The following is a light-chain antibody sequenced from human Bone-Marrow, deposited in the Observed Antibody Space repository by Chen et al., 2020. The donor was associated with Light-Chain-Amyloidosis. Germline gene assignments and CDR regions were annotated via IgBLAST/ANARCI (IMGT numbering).Light chain of an antibody. CDR3: QSADSSGTYEVT. J-gene: IGLJ2*01. V-gene: IGLV3-25*03. CDR1: DLPTKY. CDR2: RDT. Sequence: SYELTQPPSVSVSPGQTARISCSGDDLPTKYAYWYQQKPGQAPVLVIHRDTDRPAGISARFSGSSSGTTAPLNISGVQAEDEADYHCQSADSSGTYEVTFGGGTKLTVL.